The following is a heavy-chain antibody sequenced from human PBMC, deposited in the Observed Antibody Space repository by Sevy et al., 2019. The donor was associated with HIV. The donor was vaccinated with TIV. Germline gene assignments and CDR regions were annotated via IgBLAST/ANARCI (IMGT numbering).Heavy chain of an antibody. J-gene: IGHJ4*02. CDR2: ISGSGGST. D-gene: IGHD3-16*01. V-gene: IGHV3-23*01. CDR1: GFTFSSYA. CDR3: AKSDVGGAGPFDY. Sequence: GGSLRLSCAASGFTFSSYAMSWVRQAPGTGLEWVSAISGSGGSTYYADSVKGRFTISRDNSKNTLYLQMNSLRAEDTAVYYCAKSDVGGAGPFDYWGQRTLVTVSS.